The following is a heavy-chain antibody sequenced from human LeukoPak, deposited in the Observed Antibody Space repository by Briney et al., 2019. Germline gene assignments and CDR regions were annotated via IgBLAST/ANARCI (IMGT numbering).Heavy chain of an antibody. CDR2: IYYGGET. D-gene: IGHD1-26*01. J-gene: IGHJ6*02. Sequence: PSETLSLTCTVSGDSISSTYYYWVWIRQPPGKGLEWIGSIYYGGETYYNPSLRSRVTISSDTSKNQFSLSLNSVTATDTAGYYCARRSHCDVGSCPPVWGQGTTVTVSS. CDR1: GDSISSTYYY. V-gene: IGHV4-39*01. CDR3: ARRSHCDVGSCPPV.